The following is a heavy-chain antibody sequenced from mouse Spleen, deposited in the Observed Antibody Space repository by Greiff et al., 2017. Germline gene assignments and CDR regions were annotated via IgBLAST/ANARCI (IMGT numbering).Heavy chain of an antibody. CDR1: GYTFTSYW. Sequence: QVHVKQSGAELAKPGASVKLSCKASGYTFTSYWMHWVKQRPGQGLEWIGYINPSSGYTKYNQKFKDKATLTADKSSSTAYMQLSSLTYEDSAVYYCARLSLGRDAMDYWGQGTSVTVSS. J-gene: IGHJ4*01. CDR3: ARLSLGRDAMDY. V-gene: IGHV1-7*01. CDR2: INPSSGYT. D-gene: IGHD4-1*01.